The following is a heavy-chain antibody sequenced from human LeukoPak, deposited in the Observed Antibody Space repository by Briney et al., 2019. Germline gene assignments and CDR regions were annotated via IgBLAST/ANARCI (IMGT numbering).Heavy chain of an antibody. D-gene: IGHD6-19*01. V-gene: IGHV3-53*01. CDR3: ARVASDSRGWYHFDS. CDR1: GFTVSSNW. CDR2: ISDATTT. Sequence: PGGSLRLSCAASGFTVSSNWLGWVRQAPGQGLECVSLISDATTTDYADSVKGRFTLSRDNSKNTVFLQMNSLRAEDTAMYYCARVASDSRGWYHFDSWGQGTLVTVSS. J-gene: IGHJ4*02.